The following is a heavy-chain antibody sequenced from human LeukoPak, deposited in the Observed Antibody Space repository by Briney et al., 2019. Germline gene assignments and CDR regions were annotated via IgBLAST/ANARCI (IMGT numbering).Heavy chain of an antibody. CDR1: GFTVSSNY. CDR2: IYSGGST. D-gene: IGHD3-10*01. J-gene: IGHJ3*02. Sequence: GGSLRLSCAASGFTVSSNYMSWVRQAPGKGLEWVSVIYSGGSTYYADSVKGRFTISRDNSKNTLYLQMNSLRAEDTAVYYCVRASTMVRGVIGAFDIWGQGTMVTVSS. CDR3: VRASTMVRGVIGAFDI. V-gene: IGHV3-66*02.